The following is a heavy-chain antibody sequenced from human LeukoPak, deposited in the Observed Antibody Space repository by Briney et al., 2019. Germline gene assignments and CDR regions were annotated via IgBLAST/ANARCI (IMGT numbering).Heavy chain of an antibody. CDR2: IRFDGSYK. V-gene: IGHV3-30*02. CDR1: GFTFSSYG. Sequence: PGGSLRLSCAASGFTFSSYGMHWVRQAPGKGLGRVAFIRFDGSYKSYADSVKGRFTISRDNSKNTLYLQMNSLRAEDTAVYYCAKDDAEYFQHWGQGTLVTVSS. J-gene: IGHJ1*01. CDR3: AKDDAEYFQH.